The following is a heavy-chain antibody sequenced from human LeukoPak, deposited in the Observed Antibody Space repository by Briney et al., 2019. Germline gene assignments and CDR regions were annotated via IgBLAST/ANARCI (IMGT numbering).Heavy chain of an antibody. CDR2: MYSGGST. D-gene: IGHD3-22*01. CDR3: EKDGYYDSSAYYYVRYFDL. J-gene: IGHJ2*01. CDR1: GFTVSSNY. V-gene: IGHV3-53*01. Sequence: GGSLRLSCAASGFTVSSNYMSWVRQAPGKGLEWVAVMYSGGSTYYADSVKGRFTISRDNSKNTLYLQMNSLRAEDTAVYYCEKDGYYDSSAYYYVRYFDLWGRGTLVTVSS.